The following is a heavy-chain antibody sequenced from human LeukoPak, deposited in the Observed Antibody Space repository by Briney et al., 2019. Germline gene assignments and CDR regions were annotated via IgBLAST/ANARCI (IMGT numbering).Heavy chain of an antibody. CDR2: ISSSSSYI. Sequence: GGSLRLSCAASGFTFSSYSMNWVRQAPGKGLEWVSSISSSSSYIYYADSVKGRFTISRDNAKNSLYLQMNSLRAEDTAVYYCARDKVRAAGSFDYWDQGTLVTVSS. V-gene: IGHV3-21*01. CDR1: GFTFSSYS. CDR3: ARDKVRAAGSFDY. J-gene: IGHJ4*02. D-gene: IGHD6-25*01.